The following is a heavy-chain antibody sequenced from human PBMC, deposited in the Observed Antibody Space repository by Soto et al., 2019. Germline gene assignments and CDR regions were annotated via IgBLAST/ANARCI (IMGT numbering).Heavy chain of an antibody. V-gene: IGHV2-5*02. Sequence: QITLKESGPTLVKPTQTLTLTCTFSGFSLSTSGVAVGWIRQPPGKALEWLALIYWDDDKRYSPSLKSRLTIPKNPSKNQVVLTMPNLDPVNTAKYSCAKSRVKALSNHDYWAQETLFTVSS. CDR2: IYWDDDK. D-gene: IGHD3-22*01. CDR3: AKSRVKALSNHDY. J-gene: IGHJ4*02. CDR1: GFSLSTSGVA.